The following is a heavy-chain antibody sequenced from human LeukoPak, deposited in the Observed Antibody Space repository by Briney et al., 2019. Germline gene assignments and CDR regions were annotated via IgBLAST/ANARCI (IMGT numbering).Heavy chain of an antibody. V-gene: IGHV3-21*01. Sequence: GGSLRLSCVASGFTFSGYSMNWVRHAPGKGLEWVSYISSSSRYIYYGDSVKGRFTISRDNAKNLLYLQINSLRAEDTAVYYCARGTGYSGYDALDYWGQGTLITVSS. D-gene: IGHD5-12*01. J-gene: IGHJ4*02. CDR2: ISSSSRYI. CDR1: GFTFSGYS. CDR3: ARGTGYSGYDALDY.